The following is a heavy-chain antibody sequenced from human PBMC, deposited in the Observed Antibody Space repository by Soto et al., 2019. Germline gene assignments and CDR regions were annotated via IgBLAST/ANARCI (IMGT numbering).Heavy chain of an antibody. D-gene: IGHD3-16*02. J-gene: IGHJ4*02. CDR2: TNHSGST. Sequence: SETLSLTCAVYGGSFSGYYWSWIRQPPGKGLEWIGETNHSGSTNYNPSLKSRVTISVDTSKNQFSLKLSSVTAADTAVYYCARGKLSDYVWGSYRYHFDYWGQGTVVTAPQ. V-gene: IGHV4-34*01. CDR1: GGSFSGYY. CDR3: ARGKLSDYVWGSYRYHFDY.